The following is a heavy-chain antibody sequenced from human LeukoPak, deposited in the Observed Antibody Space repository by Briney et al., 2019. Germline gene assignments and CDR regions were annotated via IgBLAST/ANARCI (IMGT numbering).Heavy chain of an antibody. V-gene: IGHV1-2*02. CDR3: ARVGRAFTARSSFFDY. J-gene: IGHJ4*02. CDR1: GYTFSGYY. D-gene: IGHD6-6*01. CDR2: FNPNSGGT. Sequence: ASVKVSCKASGYTFSGYYMHWVRQAPGQGLEWMGWFNPNSGGTNYAQEFQGRVTMTRDTSISTAYMELIRLRSADTAVYYCARVGRAFTARSSFFDYWGQGTLVTVSS.